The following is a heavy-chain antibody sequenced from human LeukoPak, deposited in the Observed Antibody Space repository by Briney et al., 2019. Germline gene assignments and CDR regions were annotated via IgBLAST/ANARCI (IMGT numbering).Heavy chain of an antibody. J-gene: IGHJ6*02. Sequence: KASETLSLTCTVSGDSITSNDYYWNWIRQPPGRGLEWSGYIYYSGDIYYSPSLKGRILISRDTSKNQFSLDLTSVTGADTAVYYCVREKWVRDDNGWHNYGMDVWGQGTTVIVSS. CDR1: GDSITSNDYY. V-gene: IGHV4-30-4*01. CDR3: VREKWVRDDNGWHNYGMDV. D-gene: IGHD1-26*01. CDR2: IYYSGDI.